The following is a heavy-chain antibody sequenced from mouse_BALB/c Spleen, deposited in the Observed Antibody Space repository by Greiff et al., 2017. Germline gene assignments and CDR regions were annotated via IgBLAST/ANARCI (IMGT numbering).Heavy chain of an antibody. V-gene: IGHV3-2*02. D-gene: IGHD1-1*01. J-gene: IGHJ2*01. CDR2: ISYSGST. CDR3: ARGDYYGSPTFDY. CDR1: GYSITSDYA. Sequence: VQLKESGPGLVKPSQSLSLTCTVTGYSITSDYAWNWIRQFPGNELEWMGYISYSGSTSYNPSLKSRISITRDTSKNQFFLQLNSVTTEDTATYYCARGDYYGSPTFDYWGQGTTLTVSS.